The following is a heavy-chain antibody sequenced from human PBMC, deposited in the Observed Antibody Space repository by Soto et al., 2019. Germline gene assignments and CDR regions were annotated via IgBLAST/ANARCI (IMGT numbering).Heavy chain of an antibody. CDR3: AREFSSAHITYYDF. J-gene: IGHJ4*02. CDR1: GGSLSLERFY. Sequence: QGQLQESVPGLVKTSETLSLTCTVSGGSLSLERFYWTWIRQPPGQGLEWIGYVSPTGATNYNPSLQGRVDISVDPSRNLFSHKLTSLTAADTAVYFCAREFSSAHITYYDFWGQGTLCSFSA. CDR2: VSPTGAT. V-gene: IGHV4-61*03.